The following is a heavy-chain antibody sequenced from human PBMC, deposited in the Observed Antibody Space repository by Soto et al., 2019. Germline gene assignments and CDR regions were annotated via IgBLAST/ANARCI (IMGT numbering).Heavy chain of an antibody. J-gene: IGHJ4*02. D-gene: IGHD4-17*01. CDR2: ISSSSSYT. CDR1: GFTFSDYY. V-gene: IGHV3-11*05. CDR3: ARDTTTNNDCGDYHYFDY. Sequence: QVQLVESGGGLVKPGGSLRLSCAASGFTFSDYYMSWIRQAPGKGLEWVSYISSSSSYTNYADSVKGRFTISRDNAKNSLYLQMNSLRAEDTAVYYCARDTTTNNDCGDYHYFDYWGQGTLVTVSS.